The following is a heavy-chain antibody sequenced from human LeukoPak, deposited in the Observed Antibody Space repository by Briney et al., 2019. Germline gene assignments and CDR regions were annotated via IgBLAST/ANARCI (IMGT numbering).Heavy chain of an antibody. V-gene: IGHV1-69*05. D-gene: IGHD3-10*01. CDR3: ARSLGVVWAFDI. Sequence: ASVKVSCKASGGTFSSYAISWVRQAPGQGLEWMGGIIPIFGTANYAQKFQGRVTITTDESTSTAYMELSSLRSEDTAVYYCARSLGVVWAFDIWGQGTMVTVSS. CDR1: GGTFSSYA. J-gene: IGHJ3*02. CDR2: IIPIFGTA.